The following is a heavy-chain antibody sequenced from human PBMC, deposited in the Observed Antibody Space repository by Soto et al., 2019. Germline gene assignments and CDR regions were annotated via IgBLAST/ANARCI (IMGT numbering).Heavy chain of an antibody. Sequence: QVQLVESGGGVVQPGRSLRLSCAASGFTFSSYGMHWVRQAPGKGLEWVAIISYDGSNKYYADSVKGRFTISRDNSTNTLYLQMNSLRTEDTAVFYCAKAGWSLGDDYVWGSYRYSPIDYWGQGTLVTVSS. CDR3: AKAGWSLGDDYVWGSYRYSPIDY. CDR2: ISYDGSNK. V-gene: IGHV3-30*18. D-gene: IGHD3-16*02. J-gene: IGHJ4*02. CDR1: GFTFSSYG.